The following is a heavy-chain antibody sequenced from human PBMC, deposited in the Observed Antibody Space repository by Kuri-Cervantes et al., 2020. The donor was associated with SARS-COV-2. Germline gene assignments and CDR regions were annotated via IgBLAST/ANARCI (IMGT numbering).Heavy chain of an antibody. D-gene: IGHD1-1*01. CDR1: GFTFSGHW. CDR2: IYSGGST. J-gene: IGHJ4*02. V-gene: IGHV3-66*01. CDR3: VRDGDHWNFDY. Sequence: ETLSLTCAASGFTFSGHWIHWVRQAPGKGLEWVSVIYSGGSTYYADSVKGRFTISRDNAKNMLFLQMNSLRAEDTAVYYCVRDGDHWNFDYWGQGTLVTVSS.